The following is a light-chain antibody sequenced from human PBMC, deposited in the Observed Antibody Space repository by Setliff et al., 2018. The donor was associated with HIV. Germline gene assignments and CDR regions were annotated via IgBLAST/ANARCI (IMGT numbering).Light chain of an antibody. CDR2: KAS. J-gene: IGKJ1*01. V-gene: IGKV1-5*03. Sequence: DIQMIQSPSTLSASVGDRVTITCRASQSISSWLAWYQQKPGKPPNLLIYKASSLESGVPSRFSGSGSGTEFTLTISSLQPDDFATYYCQQYSAYWTFGQGTKVDIK. CDR3: QQYSAYWT. CDR1: QSISSW.